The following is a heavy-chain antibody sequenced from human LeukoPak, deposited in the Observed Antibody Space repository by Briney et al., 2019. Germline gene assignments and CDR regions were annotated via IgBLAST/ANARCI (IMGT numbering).Heavy chain of an antibody. CDR2: MNPNSGNT. CDR1: GYTFTSYD. Sequence: GASVKVSCTASGYTFTSYDINWVRQATGQGLEWMGWMNPNSGNTGYAQKFQGRVTMTRNTSISTAYMELSSLRSEDTAVYYCARNGWGGYPTIYYYYYYGMDVWGQGTTVTVSS. V-gene: IGHV1-8*01. J-gene: IGHJ6*02. D-gene: IGHD3-3*01. CDR3: ARNGWGGYPTIYYYYYYGMDV.